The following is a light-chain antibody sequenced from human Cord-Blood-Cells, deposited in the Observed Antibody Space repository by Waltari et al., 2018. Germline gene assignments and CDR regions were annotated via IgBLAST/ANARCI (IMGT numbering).Light chain of an antibody. CDR2: DVS. Sequence: QSALTHPASVSGSPGQSITLPWTGTTSAVGGYNYVSWYQQHPGKAPKLMIYDVSNRPSGVANRFSGSKSGNTASLTISGLQAEDEADYYCSSYTSSSTLVFGGGTKLTVL. V-gene: IGLV2-14*01. CDR3: SSYTSSSTLV. J-gene: IGLJ3*02. CDR1: TSAVGGYNY.